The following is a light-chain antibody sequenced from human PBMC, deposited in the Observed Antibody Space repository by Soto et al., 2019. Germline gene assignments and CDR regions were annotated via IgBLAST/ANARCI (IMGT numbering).Light chain of an antibody. V-gene: IGLV2-14*01. Sequence: QPVLTQPASVSGSPGQSITISCTVTSSDVGSYNYVSWYQQHPGKAPKLMIYEVSDRPSGISSRFSGSKSGNTASLTISGLQTEDEADYYCSSYTSSSTLFGTGTKVTVL. CDR1: SSDVGSYNY. CDR2: EVS. CDR3: SSYTSSSTL. J-gene: IGLJ1*01.